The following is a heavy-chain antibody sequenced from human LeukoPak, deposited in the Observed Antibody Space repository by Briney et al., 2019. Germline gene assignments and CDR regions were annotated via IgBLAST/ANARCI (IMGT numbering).Heavy chain of an antibody. Sequence: ASVKVSCKASGYTFTSYAMHWVRQAPGQRLEWMGWINAGNGNTKYSQKFQGRVTITRDTSASTAYMELSSLRPEDTAVYYCARDQGKEGFDPWGQGTLVTVSS. CDR2: INAGNGNT. V-gene: IGHV1-3*01. CDR3: ARDQGKEGFDP. D-gene: IGHD3-10*01. J-gene: IGHJ5*02. CDR1: GYTFTSYA.